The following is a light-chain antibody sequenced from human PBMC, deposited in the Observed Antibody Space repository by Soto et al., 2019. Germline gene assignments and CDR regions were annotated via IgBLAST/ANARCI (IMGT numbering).Light chain of an antibody. CDR3: SSYTSSNALV. CDR2: EVS. CDR1: ISDVGGYNY. Sequence: QSVLTQPASVSGSPGQSITISCTGTISDVGGYNYVSWYQQHPDKAPKLMIYEVSNRPSGVSNRFSGSKSGNTASLTISGLQADDEADYYCSSYTSSNALVFDGGTKLTVL. J-gene: IGLJ2*01. V-gene: IGLV2-14*01.